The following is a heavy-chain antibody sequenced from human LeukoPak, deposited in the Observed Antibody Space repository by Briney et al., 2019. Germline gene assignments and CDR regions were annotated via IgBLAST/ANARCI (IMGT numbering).Heavy chain of an antibody. D-gene: IGHD3-22*01. V-gene: IGHV3-21*04. CDR2: ISSSSSYI. J-gene: IGHJ5*02. CDR3: ARADYYDSSGYGFDP. Sequence: GGSLRLSCAASGFTFSSYSMNWVRQAPGKGLEWVSSISSSSSYIYYADSVKGRFTISRDNAKNSLYLQMNSLRAEDTAVYYCARADYYDSSGYGFDPWGQGTLVTVSS. CDR1: GFTFSSYS.